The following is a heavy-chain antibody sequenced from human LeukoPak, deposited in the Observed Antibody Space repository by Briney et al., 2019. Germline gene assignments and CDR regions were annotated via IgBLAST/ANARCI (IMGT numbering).Heavy chain of an antibody. V-gene: IGHV5-51*01. D-gene: IGHD2-15*01. CDR1: GYSFTSYW. CDR2: IYPGDSDT. CDR3: ARRLVVVAATSFDWFDP. Sequence: GESLKISCKGSGYSFTSYWIGWVRQMPGKGLGWMGIIYPGDSDTRYSPSFQGQVTISADKSISTAYLQWSSLKASDTAMYYCARRLVVVAATSFDWFDPWGQGTLVTVSS. J-gene: IGHJ5*02.